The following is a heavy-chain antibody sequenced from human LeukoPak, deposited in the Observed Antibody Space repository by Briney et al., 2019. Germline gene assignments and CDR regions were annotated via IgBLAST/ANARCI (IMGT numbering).Heavy chain of an antibody. D-gene: IGHD6-13*01. CDR1: GYSFTNYW. V-gene: IGHV5-10-1*01. J-gene: IGHJ6*02. CDR2: IDPSDSYT. Sequence: GESLKISCKGSGYSFTNYWTSWVRQMPGKGLEWMGRIDPSDSYTNYSPSFQGHVTISADKSISTAYLQWSSLKAPDTAMYYCARHLLAAAGPYYGLDVWGQGTTVTVSS. CDR3: ARHLLAAAGPYYGLDV.